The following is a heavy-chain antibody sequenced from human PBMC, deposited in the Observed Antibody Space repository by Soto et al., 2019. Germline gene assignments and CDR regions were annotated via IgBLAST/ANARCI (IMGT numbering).Heavy chain of an antibody. J-gene: IGHJ4*02. Sequence: HVQLVQSGTEVKKPGASVKVSCKVSGYTFTSYGMSWMRQAPGQGLEWMGWISTYNGNTNYAQNLQGRVSMTTDTSTSTAYMELSSLSSDDTAVYYCASRSGTYPYYFDYWGQGTLFTVSS. D-gene: IGHD1-26*01. V-gene: IGHV1-18*01. CDR2: ISTYNGNT. CDR1: GYTFTSYG. CDR3: ASRSGTYPYYFDY.